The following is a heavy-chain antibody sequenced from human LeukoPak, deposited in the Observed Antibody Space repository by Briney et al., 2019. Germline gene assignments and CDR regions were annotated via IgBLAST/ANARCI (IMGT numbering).Heavy chain of an antibody. J-gene: IGHJ4*02. CDR1: GFTVSSNY. Sequence: GGSLRLSCAASGFTVSSNYMSWVRQAPGKGLEWVSVIYSGGSTYYADSVKGRFTISRDNSKNTLYLQMNSLRAEDTAVYYCAKVAQWELHTFDYWGQGTLVTVSS. CDR2: IYSGGST. V-gene: IGHV3-53*01. CDR3: AKVAQWELHTFDY. D-gene: IGHD1-26*01.